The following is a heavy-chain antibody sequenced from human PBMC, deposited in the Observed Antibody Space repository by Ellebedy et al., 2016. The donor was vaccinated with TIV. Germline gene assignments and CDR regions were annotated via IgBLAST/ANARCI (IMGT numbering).Heavy chain of an antibody. CDR3: AREGSSGLDY. D-gene: IGHD6-19*01. Sequence: AGSLRLSXTVSGGSISSYYWSWIRQPPGKGLEWIGYIYYSGSTNYNPSLKSRVTISVDTSKNQFSLKLSSVTAADTAVYYCAREGSSGLDYWGQGTLVTVSS. CDR2: IYYSGST. V-gene: IGHV4-59*01. CDR1: GGSISSYY. J-gene: IGHJ4*02.